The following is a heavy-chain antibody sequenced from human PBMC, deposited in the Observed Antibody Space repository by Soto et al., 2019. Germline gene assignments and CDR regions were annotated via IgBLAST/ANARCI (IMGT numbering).Heavy chain of an antibody. J-gene: IGHJ6*03. CDR2: IYYSGST. V-gene: IGHV4-39*01. CDR1: GCSISSSSYY. Sequence: SETLSLTCTVSGCSISSSSYYWGWIRQPPGKGLEWIGSIYYSGSTYYNPSLKSRVTISVDTSKNQFSLKLSSVTAADTAVYYCARSPRGTMVRGAYYYYMDVWGKGTTVTVS. CDR3: ARSPRGTMVRGAYYYYMDV. D-gene: IGHD3-10*01.